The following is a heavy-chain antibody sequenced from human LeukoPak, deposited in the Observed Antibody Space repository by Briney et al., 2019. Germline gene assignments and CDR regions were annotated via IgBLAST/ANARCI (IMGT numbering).Heavy chain of an antibody. Sequence: APVKVSCKASGYTFTGYYMHWVRQAPGQGLEWMGRVNPNSGGTNYAQKFQGRVTMTRDTSISTAYMELSRLRSDDTAVYYCADSSGSYSGAIDYWGQGTLVTVSS. CDR2: VNPNSGGT. CDR1: GYTFTGYY. D-gene: IGHD1-26*01. V-gene: IGHV1-2*06. J-gene: IGHJ4*02. CDR3: ADSSGSYSGAIDY.